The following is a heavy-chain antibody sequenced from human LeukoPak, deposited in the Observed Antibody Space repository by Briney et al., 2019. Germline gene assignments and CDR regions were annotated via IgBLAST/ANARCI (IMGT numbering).Heavy chain of an antibody. J-gene: IGHJ4*02. V-gene: IGHV1-18*01. CDR3: ARDLFGPGATNFDY. CDR1: GYTFTSYG. Sequence: ASVTVSCKASGYTFTSYGISWVRQAPGQGLEWMGWISAYNGNTNYAQKLQGRVTMTTDTSTSTAYMELRSLRSDDTAVYYCARDLFGPGATNFDYWGQGTLVTVSS. CDR2: ISAYNGNT. D-gene: IGHD1-26*01.